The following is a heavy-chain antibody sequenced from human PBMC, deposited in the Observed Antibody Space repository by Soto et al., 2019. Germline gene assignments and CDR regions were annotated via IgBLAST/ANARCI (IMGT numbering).Heavy chain of an antibody. D-gene: IGHD2-2*01. CDR2: VSYTGNT. Sequence: QVQLQESGPGLMQPSQTLSLTCTVSGGSTGSGGYWWSWIRQHPGRGLEWIGFVSYTGNTQYNPSLKSRVNISVDTSTKQFSLKLSSVTAADTAVYYCARGTLVWGQGTLVTVSS. CDR1: GGSTGSGGYW. CDR3: ARGTLV. J-gene: IGHJ4*02. V-gene: IGHV4-31*03.